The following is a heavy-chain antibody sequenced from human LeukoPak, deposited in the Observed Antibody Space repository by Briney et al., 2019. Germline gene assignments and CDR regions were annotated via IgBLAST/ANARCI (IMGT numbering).Heavy chain of an antibody. V-gene: IGHV3-53*01. Sequence: GGSLRLSCAVSGFTVSSNHMSWVRQAAGKGLEWVSVIDSGGSTFYADSVKGRFTISRDNSKNTLHVQMNSLRVEDTAGDYCTSYGGYSVWGQGTLVTVS. CDR3: TSYGGYSV. CDR2: IDSGGST. D-gene: IGHD4-23*01. J-gene: IGHJ4*02. CDR1: GFTVSSNH.